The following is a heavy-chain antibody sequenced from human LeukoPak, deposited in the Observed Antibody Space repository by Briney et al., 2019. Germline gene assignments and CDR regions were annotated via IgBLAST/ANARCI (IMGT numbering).Heavy chain of an antibody. CDR1: GLTFSSYA. J-gene: IGHJ6*03. V-gene: IGHV3-23*01. CDR2: ISGSGGST. CDR3: ARALFGESYYYYYMDV. Sequence: GGSLRLSCAVSGLTFSSYAMSWVRQAPGKGVEWVSAISGSGGSTYYAHSVKGRFTISRDNSKNTLYLQMNSLRAEDTAVYYCARALFGESYYYYYMDVWGKGTTVTVSS. D-gene: IGHD3-10*01.